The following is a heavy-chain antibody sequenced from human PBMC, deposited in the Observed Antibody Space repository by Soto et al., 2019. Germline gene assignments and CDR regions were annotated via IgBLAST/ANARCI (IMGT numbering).Heavy chain of an antibody. V-gene: IGHV4-59*01. CDR2: IYYSGST. Sequence: SETLSLTCTVSGGSISSYYWSWIRQPPGKGLEWIGYIYYSGSTNSNPSLKSQVTISIDTSKNQFSLTLSSVTAADTAVYYCARSRYSGRYVDYWGQGTLVTVSS. CDR1: GGSISSYY. J-gene: IGHJ4*02. D-gene: IGHD1-26*01. CDR3: ARSRYSGRYVDY.